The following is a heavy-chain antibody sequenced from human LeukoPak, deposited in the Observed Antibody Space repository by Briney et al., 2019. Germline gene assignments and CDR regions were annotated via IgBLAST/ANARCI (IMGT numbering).Heavy chain of an antibody. D-gene: IGHD1-26*01. Sequence: SETLSLTCTVFGGSISTSTYYWGWIRQPPGKGLEWIGSISYSGSTYNNPSLESRVTISVDTSKNQFSLKLSSVSAPDTAVYYCARRVYSGSYNWYFDLWGRGTLVTVSS. CDR3: ARRVYSGSYNWYFDL. V-gene: IGHV4-39*01. CDR1: GGSISTSTYY. J-gene: IGHJ2*01. CDR2: ISYSGST.